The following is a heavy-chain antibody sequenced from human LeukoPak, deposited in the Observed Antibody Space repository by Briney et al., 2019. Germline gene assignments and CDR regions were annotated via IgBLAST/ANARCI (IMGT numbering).Heavy chain of an antibody. CDR3: ARHGGITIFGVAQPGGAFDI. CDR1: GGTFTSYA. V-gene: IGHV1-69*05. CDR2: IIPIFGTA. J-gene: IGHJ3*02. Sequence: SVKVSCKASGGTFTSYAISWVRQAPGQGLEWLGEIIPIFGTANYAQKFQGRVTITTGESTSTAYMELSSLRSEDTAVYYCARHGGITIFGVAQPGGAFDIWGQGTMVTVSS. D-gene: IGHD3-3*01.